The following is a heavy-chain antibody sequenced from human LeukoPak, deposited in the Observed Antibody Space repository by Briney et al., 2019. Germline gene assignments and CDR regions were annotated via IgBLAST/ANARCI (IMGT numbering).Heavy chain of an antibody. V-gene: IGHV1-69*01. D-gene: IGHD3-3*01. J-gene: IGHJ3*02. CDR1: GGTFSSYA. Sequence: ASVKVSCKASGGTFSSYAISWVRQAPGQGLEWMGGIIPIFGTANYAQKFQGRVTITADGSTSTAYMELSSLRSEDTAVYYCASTADNITIFGVVIFGAFDIWGQGTMVTVSS. CDR2: IIPIFGTA. CDR3: ASTADNITIFGVVIFGAFDI.